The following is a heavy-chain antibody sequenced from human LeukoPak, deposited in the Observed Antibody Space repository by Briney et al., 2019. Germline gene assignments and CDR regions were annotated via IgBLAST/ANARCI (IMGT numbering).Heavy chain of an antibody. D-gene: IGHD4-17*01. Sequence: SQTLSLTCAISGDSVSSNSAAWNWIRQSPSRGLEWLGRTYYRSKWYNDYAVSVKTRLTINPDTSKNHFSLHLNSVTPEDTAVYHCARTSGAFTVTDAFDIWGQGTMVTVSS. CDR2: TYYRSKWYN. J-gene: IGHJ3*02. CDR3: ARTSGAFTVTDAFDI. CDR1: GDSVSSNSAA. V-gene: IGHV6-1*01.